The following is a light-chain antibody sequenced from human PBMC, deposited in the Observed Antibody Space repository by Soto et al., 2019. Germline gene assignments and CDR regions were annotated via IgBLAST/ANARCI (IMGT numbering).Light chain of an antibody. CDR2: GAS. J-gene: IGKJ1*01. Sequence: EIVLTQSPGTLSLSPGERATLSCRASQRVSRSFLAWYQQKPGQAPRLLIYGASSRATGIPDRFSGSGSGTDFTLTISRLEAEDVAVYYCQQYGTSPWTFGQGTKVDIK. V-gene: IGKV3-20*01. CDR1: QRVSRSF. CDR3: QQYGTSPWT.